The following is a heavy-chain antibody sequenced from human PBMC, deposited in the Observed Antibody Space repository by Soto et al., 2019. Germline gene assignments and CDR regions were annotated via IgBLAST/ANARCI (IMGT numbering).Heavy chain of an antibody. Sequence: PLETLSLTCTVSGDSVISATYYWSWIRQHPGKGLEWIGYIYYSGSTYYNPSLKSRVTISVDTSKNQFSLKLSSVTAADTAVYYCARGVMDKYHFDYWGQGTLVTVSS. D-gene: IGHD2-2*01. CDR3: ARGVMDKYHFDY. V-gene: IGHV4-31*03. CDR1: GDSVISATYY. CDR2: IYYSGST. J-gene: IGHJ4*02.